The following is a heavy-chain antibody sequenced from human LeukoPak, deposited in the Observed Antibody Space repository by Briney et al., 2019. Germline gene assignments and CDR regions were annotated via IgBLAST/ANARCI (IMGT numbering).Heavy chain of an antibody. CDR2: INSSGSTI. Sequence: PGGSLRLSCAASGFTFSSYEMNWVRQAPGKGLEWVSYINSSGSTIYYADSVEGRFTISRDNAKNPLYLQMNSLRAEDTAVYYCARVSPGVGVVVVAATKEDYFDYWGQGALVTVSS. V-gene: IGHV3-48*03. D-gene: IGHD2-15*01. J-gene: IGHJ4*02. CDR3: ARVSPGVGVVVVAATKEDYFDY. CDR1: GFTFSSYE.